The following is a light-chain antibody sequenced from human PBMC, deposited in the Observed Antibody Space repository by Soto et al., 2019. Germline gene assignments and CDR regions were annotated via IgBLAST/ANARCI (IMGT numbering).Light chain of an antibody. V-gene: IGLV2-14*01. J-gene: IGLJ1*01. Sequence: QSALTQPASVSGSPGQSITISCTGTSSDVGGYNYASWYQQYPGKAPKLMIYEVSNRPSGVSNRFSGSKSGNTASLTISGLQAEDEADYYCNSYTSSSTLVFGTGTKVTVL. CDR1: SSDVGGYNY. CDR3: NSYTSSSTLV. CDR2: EVS.